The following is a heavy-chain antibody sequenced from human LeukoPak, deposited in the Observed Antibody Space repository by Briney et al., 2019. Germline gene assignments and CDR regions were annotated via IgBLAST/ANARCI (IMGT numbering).Heavy chain of an antibody. CDR3: ARDNGGQQWLSPDWFDP. D-gene: IGHD6-19*01. Sequence: ASVKVSCKASGYTFTSYGISWVRQAPGQGLEWMGWISAYNGNTNYAQKLQGRVTMTTDTSTSTAYMELRSLRSDDTAVYYCARDNGGQQWLSPDWFDPWGQGTLVTVSS. J-gene: IGHJ5*02. CDR1: GYTFTSYG. V-gene: IGHV1-18*01. CDR2: ISAYNGNT.